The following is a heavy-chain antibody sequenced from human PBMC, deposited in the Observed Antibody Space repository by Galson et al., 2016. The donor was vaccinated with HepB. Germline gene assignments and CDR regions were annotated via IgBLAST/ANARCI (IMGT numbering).Heavy chain of an antibody. CDR2: INPSDNST. CDR1: GYTFTRYY. Sequence: SVKVSCKASGYTFTRYYMHWVRQAPGQGLEWMGIINPSDNSTSYAQKVQGRVTMTRDTSTSTVYMELRSLRSEDTAVYYCARGGGYCTNGICYLYYYYMDVWGKGTTVTVSS. D-gene: IGHD2-8*01. J-gene: IGHJ6*03. V-gene: IGHV1-46*01. CDR3: ARGGGYCTNGICYLYYYYMDV.